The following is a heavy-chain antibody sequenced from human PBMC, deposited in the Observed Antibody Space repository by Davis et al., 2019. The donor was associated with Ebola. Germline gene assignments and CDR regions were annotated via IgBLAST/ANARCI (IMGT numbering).Heavy chain of an antibody. D-gene: IGHD1-7*01. CDR1: GGTFSTYA. CDR3: ARGTGNYEPYFDY. V-gene: IGHV1-69*13. J-gene: IGHJ4*02. CDR2: IIPIFGTA. Sequence: SVKVSCKASGGTFSTYAISWVRQAPGQGLEWMGGIIPIFGTANYAQKFQGRVTITADESTSTAYMELSSLRSEDTAVYYCARGTGNYEPYFDYWGQGTLVTVSS.